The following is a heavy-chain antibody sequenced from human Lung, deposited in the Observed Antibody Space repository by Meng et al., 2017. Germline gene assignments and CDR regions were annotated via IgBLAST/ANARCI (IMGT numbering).Heavy chain of an antibody. V-gene: IGHV1-3*04. Sequence: QGQLVQSGAEVKKPGASGKVSCRTYGYPFTQDAVHWVRQAPGQRLEWMGWMYTNNGNTKSSQKFQGRVTMTRDTSASTAYMELSSLRSEDTAVYYCARGDYGGWPDPWGQGTLVTVSS. D-gene: IGHD4-17*01. CDR2: MYTNNGNT. CDR3: ARGDYGGWPDP. J-gene: IGHJ5*02. CDR1: GYPFTQDA.